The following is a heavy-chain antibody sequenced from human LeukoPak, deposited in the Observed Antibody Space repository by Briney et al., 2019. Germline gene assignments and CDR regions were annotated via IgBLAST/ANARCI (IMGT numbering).Heavy chain of an antibody. V-gene: IGHV3-30*18. D-gene: IGHD3-22*01. CDR3: AKGWLPYDAFDI. CDR1: GFTFSSYG. J-gene: IGHJ3*02. Sequence: GGSLRLSCAASGFTFSSYGMHWVRQAPGKGLEWVAVISYDGSNKYYADSVKGRFTISRDNSKNTLYLQMNSLRAEDTAVYYCAKGWLPYDAFDIWGQGTMVTVSS. CDR2: ISYDGSNK.